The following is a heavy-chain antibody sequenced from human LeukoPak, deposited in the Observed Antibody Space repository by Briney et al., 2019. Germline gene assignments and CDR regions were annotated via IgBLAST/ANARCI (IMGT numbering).Heavy chain of an antibody. CDR3: TRLLGDYGMDL. CDR1: GFTFSSYA. V-gene: IGHV3-23*01. CDR2: ISGSGGST. J-gene: IGHJ6*02. Sequence: GGSLRLSCAASGFTFSSYAMSWVRQAPGKGLEWVSAISGSGGSTYYADSVKGRFTISRDNSKNTLYLQMNSLRAEDTAVYYCTRLLGDYGMDLWGQGTTVIVSS. D-gene: IGHD3-10*01.